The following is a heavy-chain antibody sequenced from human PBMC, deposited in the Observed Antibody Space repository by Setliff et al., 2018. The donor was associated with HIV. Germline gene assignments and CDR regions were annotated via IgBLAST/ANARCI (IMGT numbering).Heavy chain of an antibody. V-gene: IGHV2-5*02. Sequence: SGPTLVNPTQTLTLTCTFSGFSLSTSGVGVGWIRQPPGKALEWLALIYWDDDKRYSPSLKSRLTITKDTAKNQVVLTMTNMDPVDTATYYCAHSEDREYYFDYWGQGTLVTVSS. CDR3: AHSEDREYYFDY. J-gene: IGHJ4*02. D-gene: IGHD2-15*01. CDR2: IYWDDDK. CDR1: GFSLSTSGVG.